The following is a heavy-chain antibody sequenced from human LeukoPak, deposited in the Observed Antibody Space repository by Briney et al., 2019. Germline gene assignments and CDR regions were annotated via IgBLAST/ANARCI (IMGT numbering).Heavy chain of an antibody. CDR2: ISSSSSCI. CDR3: ARDEYSSSWYGAFDY. D-gene: IGHD6-13*01. Sequence: PGGSLRLSCAASGFTFSSYTMNWVRQAPGKGLEWVSSISSSSSCIYYADSVKGRFTISRDNAKNSLYLQMNSLRAEDTAIYYCARDEYSSSWYGAFDYWGQGTLVTVSS. J-gene: IGHJ4*02. CDR1: GFTFSSYT. V-gene: IGHV3-21*01.